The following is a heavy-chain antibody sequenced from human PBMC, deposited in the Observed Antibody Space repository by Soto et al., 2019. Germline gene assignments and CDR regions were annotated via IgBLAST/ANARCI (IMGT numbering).Heavy chain of an antibody. Sequence: PGGSLRLSCAASGFTFGSYAMSWVRQAPGKGLEWVSAISGSGGSTYYADSVKGRFTISRDNSKNTLYLQMNSLRAEDTAVYYCAKQLAHYDFWSGSYYYYYMDVWGEGTTVTVSS. CDR2: ISGSGGST. D-gene: IGHD3-3*01. V-gene: IGHV3-23*01. J-gene: IGHJ6*03. CDR1: GFTFGSYA. CDR3: AKQLAHYDFWSGSYYYYYMDV.